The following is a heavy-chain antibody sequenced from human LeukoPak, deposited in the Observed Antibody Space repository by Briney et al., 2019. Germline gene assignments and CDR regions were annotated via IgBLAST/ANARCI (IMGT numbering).Heavy chain of an antibody. CDR1: GFTFSNYW. V-gene: IGHV3-74*01. D-gene: IGHD2-15*01. CDR3: AKMEGGPHCSGGSCYHTNWFDP. Sequence: GGSLRLSCAASGFTFSNYWMHWVRQAPGKGLVWVSRIHSDGSSTTSADSVKGRFTISRDNAKNSLYLQMNSLRAEDTALYYCAKMEGGPHCSGGSCYHTNWFDPWGQGTLVTVSS. CDR2: IHSDGSST. J-gene: IGHJ5*02.